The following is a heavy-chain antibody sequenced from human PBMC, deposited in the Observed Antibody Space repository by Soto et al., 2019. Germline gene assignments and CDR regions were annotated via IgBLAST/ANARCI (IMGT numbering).Heavy chain of an antibody. D-gene: IGHD3-22*01. CDR3: ARHDSSGYSPYWYFDL. CDR1: GYSFTSYW. V-gene: IGHV5-51*01. Sequence: GESLKISCKGSGYSFTSYWIGWVRQMPGKGLEWMGIIYPGDSDTRYSPSFQGQVTISADKSISTAYLQWSSLKASDTAMYYCARHDSSGYSPYWYFDLWGRGTLVTVSS. J-gene: IGHJ2*01. CDR2: IYPGDSDT.